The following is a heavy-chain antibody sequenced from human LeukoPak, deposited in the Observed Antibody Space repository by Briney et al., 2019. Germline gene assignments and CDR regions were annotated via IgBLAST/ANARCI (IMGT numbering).Heavy chain of an antibody. Sequence: GGSLRLSCAASGFTVSSNYMSWVRQAPGKGLEWVSVIYSGGSTYYADSVKGRFTISRDNSKNTLYLQMNSLRAEDTAVYYCAKGYYGSSWYYFDYWGQGTLVTVSS. CDR2: IYSGGST. CDR3: AKGYYGSSWYYFDY. D-gene: IGHD6-13*01. J-gene: IGHJ4*02. V-gene: IGHV3-53*01. CDR1: GFTVSSNY.